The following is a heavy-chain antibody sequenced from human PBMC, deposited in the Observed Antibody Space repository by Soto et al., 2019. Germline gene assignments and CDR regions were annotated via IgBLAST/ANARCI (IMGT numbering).Heavy chain of an antibody. CDR2: INSDGSST. V-gene: IGHV3-74*01. CDR3: ARVGYSYGYFSGYYIPDAFDI. J-gene: IGHJ3*02. Sequence: GGSLRLSCAASGFTFSSYWMHWVRQAPGKGLVWVSRINSDGSSTSYADSVKGRFTISRDNAKNTLYLQMNSLRAEDTAVYYCARVGYSYGYFSGYYIPDAFDIWGQGTMVTVSS. D-gene: IGHD5-18*01. CDR1: GFTFSSYW.